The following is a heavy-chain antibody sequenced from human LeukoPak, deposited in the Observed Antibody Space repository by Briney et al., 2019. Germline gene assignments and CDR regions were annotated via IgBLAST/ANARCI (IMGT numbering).Heavy chain of an antibody. CDR3: AREDYNPPRAMDV. Sequence: GGSLRLSCAASGFTFSSFQMNWVRQAPGKGLEWVSHISDTGTTIYYADSVKGRFTISRDNPKNSLYLQMNSLRDEDTAVYYCAREDYNPPRAMDVWGQGTTVTVSS. CDR2: ISDTGTTI. J-gene: IGHJ6*02. V-gene: IGHV3-48*03. D-gene: IGHD3-10*01. CDR1: GFTFSSFQ.